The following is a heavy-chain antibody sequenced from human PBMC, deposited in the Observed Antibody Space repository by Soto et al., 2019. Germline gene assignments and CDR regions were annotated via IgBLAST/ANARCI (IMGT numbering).Heavy chain of an antibody. CDR1: GGTFSSYA. Sequence: QVQLVQSGAEVKKPGSSVKVSCKASGGTFSSYAISWVRQAPGQGLEWMGGIIPIFGTANYAQKFQGRVTSPAAESTSTAYMELSSLRSEDTAVYYCARDDPSSSSPYYYSYGMDVWGQGTTVTVSS. CDR2: IIPIFGTA. CDR3: ARDDPSSSSPYYYSYGMDV. J-gene: IGHJ6*02. D-gene: IGHD6-13*01. V-gene: IGHV1-69*12.